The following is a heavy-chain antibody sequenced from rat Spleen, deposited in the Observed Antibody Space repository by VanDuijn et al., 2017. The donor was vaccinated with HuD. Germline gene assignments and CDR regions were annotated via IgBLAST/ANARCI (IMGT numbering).Heavy chain of an antibody. CDR3: TTENYWFAY. CDR2: ISFDVSAT. Sequence: EVQLVESGGGLVQPGRSLKLSCAASGFTFSNYDMAWVRQAPTKGPEWVASISFDVSATYYRDSVKGRFTISRDDTKSTLYLQMNSLRSEDTATYYCTTENYWFAYWGQGTLVTVSS. CDR1: GFTFSNYD. V-gene: IGHV5-20*01. J-gene: IGHJ3*01. D-gene: IGHD1-10*01.